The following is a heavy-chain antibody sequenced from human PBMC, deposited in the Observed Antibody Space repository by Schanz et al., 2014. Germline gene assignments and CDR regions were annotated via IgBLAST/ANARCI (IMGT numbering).Heavy chain of an antibody. CDR3: ATRGSGETYYYGLDV. CDR1: GFTFTSYS. J-gene: IGHJ6*02. Sequence: QVQLVQSGGGVVQPGGSLRLSCAASGFTFTSYSMHWVRQAPGRGLEWVAFISSDGNKRYYGDSIKGRFTIYRDNSKNTLYLQMNGLRPDDTAVYYCATRGSGETYYYGLDVWGQGTTVTVSS. D-gene: IGHD2-15*01. V-gene: IGHV3-30*02. CDR2: ISSDGNKR.